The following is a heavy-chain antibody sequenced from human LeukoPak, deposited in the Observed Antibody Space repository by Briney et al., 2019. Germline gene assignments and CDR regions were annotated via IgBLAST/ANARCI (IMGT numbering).Heavy chain of an antibody. CDR1: GGSISSSSYY. J-gene: IGHJ4*02. CDR3: AGGGYSYGRNSYFDY. CDR2: IYYSGST. Sequence: SETLSLTCAVSGGSISSSSYYWGWIRQPPGKGLEWIGSIYYSGSTYYNLSLKSRVTISVDTSKNQFSLKLSSVTAADTAVYYCAGGGYSYGRNSYFDYWGQGTLVTVSS. V-gene: IGHV4-39*01. D-gene: IGHD5-18*01.